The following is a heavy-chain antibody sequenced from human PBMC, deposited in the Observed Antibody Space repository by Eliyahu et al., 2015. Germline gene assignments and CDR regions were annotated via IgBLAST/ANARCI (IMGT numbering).Heavy chain of an antibody. J-gene: IGHJ4*02. CDR3: VRLSTYSGYPTYLDY. V-gene: IGHV4-39*01. D-gene: IGHD3-22*01. CDR1: GGXISASSYY. CDR2: IYYSGNT. Sequence: QLQLRESGPGLVKPSETLSXTCXVSGGXISASSYYWGWXRQPPGKGLEFIGNIYYSGNTYYSPSLKSRVTISVSTSKNQFSLNLNSVSAADTAIYYCVRLSTYSGYPTYLDYWGQGTLVTVSS.